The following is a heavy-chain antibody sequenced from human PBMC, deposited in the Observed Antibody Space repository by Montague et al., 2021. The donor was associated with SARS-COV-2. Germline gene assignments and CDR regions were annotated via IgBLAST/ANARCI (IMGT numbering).Heavy chain of an antibody. CDR2: ISRSSRTI. CDR3: ADHGDTEPFQH. D-gene: IGHD4-17*01. Sequence: SLRLSCAASGFTFGSYSMNWVRQAPGKGLEWVSYISRSSRTIYYADSVKGRITISRDNAKNSLYLQMNSLRAEDTAVYYCADHGDTEPFQHWGQGTLVTVSS. CDR1: GFTFGSYS. J-gene: IGHJ1*01. V-gene: IGHV3-48*04.